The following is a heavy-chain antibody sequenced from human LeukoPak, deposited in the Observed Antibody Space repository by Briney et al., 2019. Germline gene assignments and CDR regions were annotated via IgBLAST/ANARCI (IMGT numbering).Heavy chain of an antibody. D-gene: IGHD2-2*01. V-gene: IGHV4-59*08. CDR1: GGSISSYY. J-gene: IGHJ6*02. Sequence: SETLSLTCTVSGGSISSYYWGWIRQPPGKGLEWIGYIYYSGSTNYNPSLKSRVTISVDTSKNQFSLKLSSVTAADTAVYYCARGCSSTSCYSPSYYYYYGMDVWGQGTTVTVSS. CDR2: IYYSGST. CDR3: ARGCSSTSCYSPSYYYYYGMDV.